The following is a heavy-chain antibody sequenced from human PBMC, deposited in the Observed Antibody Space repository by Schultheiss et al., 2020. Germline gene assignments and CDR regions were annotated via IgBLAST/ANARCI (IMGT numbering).Heavy chain of an antibody. V-gene: IGHV1-18*01. CDR1: GYTFTSYG. Sequence: ASVKVSCKASGYTFTSYGISWVRQAPGQGLEWMGWISAYNGNTNYAQKLQGRVTMTRDTSISTAYMELSSLRSEDTAVYYCAAPEWFGELWPPYYGMDVWGQGTTVNVS. D-gene: IGHD3-10*01. CDR3: AAPEWFGELWPPYYGMDV. CDR2: ISAYNGNT. J-gene: IGHJ6*02.